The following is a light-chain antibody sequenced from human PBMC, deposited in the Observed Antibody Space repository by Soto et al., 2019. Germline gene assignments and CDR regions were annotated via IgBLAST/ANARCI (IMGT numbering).Light chain of an antibody. CDR2: GAS. J-gene: IGKJ1*01. CDR1: QSVSSN. CDR3: QQYNNWPPWT. V-gene: IGKV3-15*01. Sequence: EIVMTQSARTLSRSPGEGATLSLMASQSVSSNLAWYQQKPGQAPRLLIYGASTRATGIPARFSGSGSGTEFTLTISSLQSEDFAVYYCQQYNNWPPWTFGQGTKVDI.